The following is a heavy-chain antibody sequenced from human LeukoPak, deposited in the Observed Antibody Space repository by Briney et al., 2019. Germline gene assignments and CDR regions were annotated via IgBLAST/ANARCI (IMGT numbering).Heavy chain of an antibody. J-gene: IGHJ4*02. V-gene: IGHV1-46*01. CDR3: ARTPRYSGYEQNNDY. Sequence: GASVKVSCRTSGYTFTAYYIHWVRQAPGQGLEWMGTINPSDGSTTYAQKVLGRVTMTTDTSTTTAYMELRSLTSDDTAVYYCARTPRYSGYEQNNDYWGQGTLVTVSS. D-gene: IGHD5-12*01. CDR1: GYTFTAYY. CDR2: INPSDGST.